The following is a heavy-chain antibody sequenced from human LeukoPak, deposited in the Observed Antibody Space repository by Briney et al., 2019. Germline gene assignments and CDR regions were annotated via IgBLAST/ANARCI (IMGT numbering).Heavy chain of an antibody. CDR2: IKQDGSEK. Sequence: PGGSLRLSCAASGFTFSSYWMSWVRQAPGKGLEWVANIKQDGSEKYYVDSVKGRFTISRDNAKNSLYLQMNSLRAEDTAVYYCVRDHDDSTGYYYVDFDYWGQGTLVTVSS. CDR3: VRDHDDSTGYYYVDFDY. V-gene: IGHV3-7*01. D-gene: IGHD3-22*01. CDR1: GFTFSSYW. J-gene: IGHJ4*02.